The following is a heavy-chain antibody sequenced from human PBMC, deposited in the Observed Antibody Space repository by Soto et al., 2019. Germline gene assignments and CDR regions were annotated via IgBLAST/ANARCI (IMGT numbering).Heavy chain of an antibody. J-gene: IGHJ5*02. Sequence: QVQLVQSGAEVKKPGSSVKVSCKASGGTFSSYAISWVRQAPGQGLEWLGGIIPIFGTANYAQKFQGRVTITADESTSTAYMELSSLRSEDTAVYYCARDLIAAATYNWFDPWGQGTLVTVSS. V-gene: IGHV1-69*01. CDR3: ARDLIAAATYNWFDP. CDR1: GGTFSSYA. CDR2: IIPIFGTA. D-gene: IGHD6-13*01.